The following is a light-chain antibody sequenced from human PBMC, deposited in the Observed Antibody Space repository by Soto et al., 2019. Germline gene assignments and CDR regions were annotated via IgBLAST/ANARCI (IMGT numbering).Light chain of an antibody. CDR3: MQRTQLPLT. J-gene: IGKJ5*01. CDR1: QSLLSSGGETY. CDR2: EVS. V-gene: IGKV2D-29*02. Sequence: DIVMSQTPLSLSFTPGQPASISCRSSQSLLSSGGETYLFWYLQRPGQSPQLLIYEVSNRISAVTDMFSGNGSGTDKTLRISRVESEDAGVYYRMQRTQLPLTLRQGTRRAV.